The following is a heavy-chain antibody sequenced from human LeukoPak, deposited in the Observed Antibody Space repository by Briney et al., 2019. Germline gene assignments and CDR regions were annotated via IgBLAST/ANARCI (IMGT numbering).Heavy chain of an antibody. D-gene: IGHD3-10*01. J-gene: IGHJ4*02. CDR1: GASISSYY. Sequence: PSESLSLTCTVSGASISSYYSSWIRQPPGKGLEWIGYIYYSASTKYNPSLKSRVTISVDTSKNQFSLKLSSVTAADTAVYYCARDPRGSGSADYWGQGTLVTVSS. CDR3: ARDPRGSGSADY. CDR2: IYYSAST. V-gene: IGHV4-59*01.